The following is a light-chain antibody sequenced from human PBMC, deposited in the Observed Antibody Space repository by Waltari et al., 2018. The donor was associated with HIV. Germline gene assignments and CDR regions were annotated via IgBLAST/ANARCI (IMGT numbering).Light chain of an antibody. J-gene: IGLJ3*02. Sequence: QPVVTQEPSFPVSPGGTVTLTCALSSGSVSTNYYPSWYQQTPGQAPRTLIYNTNTRSSGVPDRFSGSVLGNKAALTITGAQADDESDYYCALYMSSGISVFGGGTKLTVL. V-gene: IGLV8-61*01. CDR3: ALYMSSGISV. CDR2: NTN. CDR1: SGSVSTNYY.